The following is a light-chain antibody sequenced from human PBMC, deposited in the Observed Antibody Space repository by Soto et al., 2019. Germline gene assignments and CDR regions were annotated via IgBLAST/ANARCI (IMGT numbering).Light chain of an antibody. J-gene: IGKJ1*01. CDR3: LHDHTYPLT. CDR1: QDIGND. V-gene: IGKV1-6*01. Sequence: IPMTQSPSSLSAIAGDRVTIACRASQDIGNDLGWYQQMPGKAPKLLIFAASTLQSGVSSRFSGSGSGTHFTLTIGNLQPEDAATYYCLHDHTYPLTFGQGTKVEVK. CDR2: AAS.